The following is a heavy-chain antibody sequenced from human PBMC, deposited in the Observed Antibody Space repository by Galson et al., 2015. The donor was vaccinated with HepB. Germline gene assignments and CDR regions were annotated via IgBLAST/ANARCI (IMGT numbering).Heavy chain of an antibody. Sequence: SLRLSCAASGFTFSSYAMHWVRQAPGKGLEWVAVISYDGSNKYYADSVKGRFTISRDNSKNTLYLQMNSLRAEDTAVYYCARGDSGSYSREMAFDIWGQGTMVTVSS. CDR1: GFTFSSYA. J-gene: IGHJ3*02. V-gene: IGHV3-30*04. CDR2: ISYDGSNK. CDR3: ARGDSGSYSREMAFDI. D-gene: IGHD3-10*01.